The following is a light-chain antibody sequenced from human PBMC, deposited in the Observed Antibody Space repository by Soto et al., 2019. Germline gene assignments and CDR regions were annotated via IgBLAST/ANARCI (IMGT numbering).Light chain of an antibody. CDR1: QSVNRGY. J-gene: IGKJ3*01. V-gene: IGKV3-20*01. CDR3: QPYSSSFT. Sequence: EIVLTQSPGTLSLSPGERATLSCRASQSVNRGYLAWYQQRPGQGPRLLIYGVSARATGIPDRFSGSGSGTDFTLTISRLEPEDFAVYYCQPYSSSFTFGPGTKVDLK. CDR2: GVS.